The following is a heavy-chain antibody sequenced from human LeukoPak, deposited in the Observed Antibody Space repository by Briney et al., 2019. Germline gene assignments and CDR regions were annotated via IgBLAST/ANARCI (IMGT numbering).Heavy chain of an antibody. Sequence: GGSLRLSCAASGFTLSNYWMNWVRQAPGKGLEWVSSISSSSSYIYYADSVKGRFTISRDNAKNSLYLQMNSLRAEDTAVYYCARGDDYGDYNSDYWGQGTLVTVSS. J-gene: IGHJ4*02. CDR2: ISSSSSYI. D-gene: IGHD4-17*01. V-gene: IGHV3-21*01. CDR1: GFTLSNYW. CDR3: ARGDDYGDYNSDY.